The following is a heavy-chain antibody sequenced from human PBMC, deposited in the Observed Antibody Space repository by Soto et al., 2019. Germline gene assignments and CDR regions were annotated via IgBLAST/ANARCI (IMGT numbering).Heavy chain of an antibody. D-gene: IGHD3-22*01. CDR2: INSDGSST. J-gene: IGHJ5*02. Sequence: EVKLVESGGGLVQPGGSLRLSCAASGFTFSSYWMHCVRQAPGKGLVWVSRINSDGSSTSYADSVKGRFTISRDNGKNTLYLQMNSLSAEDTSVYYCARDLSYYDSSGYYPWFDPWGQGNLVTVSS. V-gene: IGHV3-74*01. CDR3: ARDLSYYDSSGYYPWFDP. CDR1: GFTFSSYW.